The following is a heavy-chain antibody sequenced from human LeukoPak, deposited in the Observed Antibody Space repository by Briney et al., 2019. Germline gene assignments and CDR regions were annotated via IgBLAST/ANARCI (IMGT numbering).Heavy chain of an antibody. CDR2: IYYSGST. D-gene: IGHD3-10*01. J-gene: IGHJ4*02. CDR1: GGSISSSSYY. CDR3: AIMVRGVITNIDY. Sequence: SSETLSLTCTVSGGSISSSSYYWGWIRQPPGKGLEWIGSIYYSGSTYYNPSLKSRVTISVDTSKNQFSLKLSSVTAADTAVYYCAIMVRGVITNIDYWGQGTLVTVSS. V-gene: IGHV4-39*01.